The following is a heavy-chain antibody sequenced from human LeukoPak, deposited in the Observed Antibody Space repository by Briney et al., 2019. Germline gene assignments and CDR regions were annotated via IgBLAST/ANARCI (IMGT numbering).Heavy chain of an antibody. J-gene: IGHJ4*02. CDR1: GGTFSSYA. D-gene: IGHD2-2*01. CDR2: IIPIFGTA. Sequence: SVKVSCKASGGTFSSYAISWVRQAPGQGLEWVGRIIPIFGTANYAQKFQGRVTITTDESTSTAYMELSSLRSEDTAVYYCARERQCSSTSCHYDYWGQGTLVTVSS. CDR3: ARERQCSSTSCHYDY. V-gene: IGHV1-69*05.